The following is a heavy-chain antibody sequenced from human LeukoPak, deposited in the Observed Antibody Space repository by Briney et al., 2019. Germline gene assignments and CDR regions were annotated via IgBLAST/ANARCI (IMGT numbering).Heavy chain of an antibody. CDR3: AREGRQDYVYFDC. CDR1: GDSISSYY. D-gene: IGHD4-17*01. J-gene: IGHJ4*02. V-gene: IGHV4-59*01. Sequence: SETLSLTCTVSGDSISSYYWSWIRQPPGKGLEWMGYINYSGNINYNPSLKSRVTISVDTSKNQFSLRLTSVTAADTAVYYCAREGRQDYVYFDCWGQGTLVTVSS. CDR2: INYSGNI.